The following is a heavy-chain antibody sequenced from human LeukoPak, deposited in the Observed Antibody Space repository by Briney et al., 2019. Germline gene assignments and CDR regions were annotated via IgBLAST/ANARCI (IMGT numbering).Heavy chain of an antibody. CDR2: MNPNSGNT. CDR3: ARGVRERWLQFSPTDY. CDR1: GYTFTSYD. J-gene: IGHJ4*02. V-gene: IGHV1-8*01. D-gene: IGHD5-24*01. Sequence: GASMKVSCKASGYTFTSYDINWVRQATGQGLEWMGRMNPNSGNTGYAQKFQGRVTMTRNTSISTAYMELSSLRSEDTAVYYCARGVRERWLQFSPTDYWGQGTLVTVSS.